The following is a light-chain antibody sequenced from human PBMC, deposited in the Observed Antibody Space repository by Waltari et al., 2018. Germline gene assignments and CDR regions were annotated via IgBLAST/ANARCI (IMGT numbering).Light chain of an antibody. CDR2: NAS. CDR1: RSVSSY. J-gene: IGKJ2*01. V-gene: IGKV3-11*01. CDR3: QQRSNYT. Sequence: EIVLTQSPATLSLSPGERATLSCRASRSVSSYLAWYQQKPGQAPRLLISNASNRATGIPAMFSGSGAGTDFTLTISSLEPEDFAVYYCQQRSNYTFGQGTKLEIK.